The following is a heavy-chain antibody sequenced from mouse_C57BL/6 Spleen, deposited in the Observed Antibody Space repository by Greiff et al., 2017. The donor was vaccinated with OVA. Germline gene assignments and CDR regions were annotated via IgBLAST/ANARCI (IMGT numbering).Heavy chain of an antibody. D-gene: IGHD1-1*01. V-gene: IGHV1-81*01. CDR3: AELTSVVARYAMDY. J-gene: IGHJ4*01. CDR1: GYTFTSYG. CDR2: IYPRSGNP. Sequence: VQLQQSGAELARPGASVKLSCKASGYTFTSYGISWVKQRTGQGLEWIGEIYPRSGNPYYNEKFKGKATLTADKSSSTAYMGLRSLTSEDSAVYFCAELTSVVARYAMDYWGQGTAVTVSS.